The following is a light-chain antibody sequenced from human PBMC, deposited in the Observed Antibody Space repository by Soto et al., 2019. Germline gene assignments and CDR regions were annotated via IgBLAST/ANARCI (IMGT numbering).Light chain of an antibody. V-gene: IGKV3-20*01. CDR3: QQYASSPLT. CDR1: QSVSKNY. CDR2: GAS. Sequence: EIVLTQSPGTLSLSPGERGTLSCRASQSVSKNYLAWYQQKPGQAPRLLIYGASSRATGIPDWFSGSGSGTDFSLTISRLEPEDFAVYSCQQYASSPLTFGGGTKVEIK. J-gene: IGKJ4*01.